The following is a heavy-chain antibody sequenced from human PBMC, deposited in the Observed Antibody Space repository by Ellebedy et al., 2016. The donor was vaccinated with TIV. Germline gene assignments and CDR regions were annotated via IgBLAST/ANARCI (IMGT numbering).Heavy chain of an antibody. V-gene: IGHV3-11*06. D-gene: IGHD4-17*01. CDR1: GFTFSDYY. J-gene: IGHJ4*02. CDR2: ISPSGDYT. Sequence: GESLKISCAASGFTFSDYYMIWIRQAPGKGLEWVSYISPSGDYTIYADSVKGRFTISRDKAKNSLYLQMNSLRAEDTALYYCARGGLTVTTPFHWGQGTLVTVSS. CDR3: ARGGLTVTTPFH.